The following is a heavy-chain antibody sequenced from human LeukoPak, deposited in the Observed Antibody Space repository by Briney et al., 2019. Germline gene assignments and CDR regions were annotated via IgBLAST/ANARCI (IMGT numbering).Heavy chain of an antibody. CDR2: INTKGET. J-gene: IGHJ4*02. CDR3: ATSNDAKIAPFDH. D-gene: IGHD2-21*01. CDR1: GVSMSAYQ. V-gene: IGHV4-4*09. Sequence: SETLSLTCTVSGVSMSAYQWSWVRQSPEKGLEWIGCINTKGETSYNPSLKSRVTTSVDTSKSQFSLRLTSVTAADTAVYYCATSNDAKIAPFDHRGQGAPVTVSS.